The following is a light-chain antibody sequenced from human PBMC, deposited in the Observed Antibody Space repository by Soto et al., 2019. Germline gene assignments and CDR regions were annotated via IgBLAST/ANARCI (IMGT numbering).Light chain of an antibody. CDR2: EVN. J-gene: IGLJ1*01. CDR1: SSDVGGYNY. CDR3: TSYTSSSLYV. V-gene: IGLV2-14*01. Sequence: QSALTQPASVSGSPGQSITISCTGTSSDVGGYNYVSWYQHHPGKAPKLMIYEVNNRPSGVSNRFTGSKSGNTASLTISGLQAEDDADYYCTSYTSSSLYVFGTGTKLTVL.